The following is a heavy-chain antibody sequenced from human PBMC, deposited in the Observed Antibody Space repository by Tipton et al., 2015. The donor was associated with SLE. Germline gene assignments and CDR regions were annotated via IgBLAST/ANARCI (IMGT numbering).Heavy chain of an antibody. J-gene: IGHJ4*02. CDR3: ASGRGSTLIFGQ. Sequence: TLSLTCTVSGGSISSSDYYWSWIRQPPGKGLEWIGYIYYSGSTSYNPSLKSRVAISADTSKNQFSLNLNSVTAADTAIYYCASGRGSTLIFGQWGQGTLVTVSS. CDR1: GGSISSSDYY. D-gene: IGHD3-3*01. V-gene: IGHV4-61*08. CDR2: IYYSGST.